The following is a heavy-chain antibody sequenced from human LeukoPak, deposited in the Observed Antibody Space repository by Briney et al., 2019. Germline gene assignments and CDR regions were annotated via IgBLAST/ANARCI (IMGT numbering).Heavy chain of an antibody. Sequence: SETLSLTCTVSGGSISSYYWSWIRQPPGKGLEWIGYIYYSGSTNYNPSLKSRVTISVDTSKNQFSLKLSSVTAADTAVYYCARHSRGVERYCSGGSCYDASGDAFDIWGQGTMVTVSS. CDR3: ARHSRGVERYCSGGSCYDASGDAFDI. D-gene: IGHD2-15*01. V-gene: IGHV4-59*08. CDR1: GGSISSYY. CDR2: IYYSGST. J-gene: IGHJ3*02.